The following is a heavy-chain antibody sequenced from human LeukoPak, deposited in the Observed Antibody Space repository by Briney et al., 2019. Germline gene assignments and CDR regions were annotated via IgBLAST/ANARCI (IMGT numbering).Heavy chain of an antibody. J-gene: IGHJ4*02. D-gene: IGHD3-9*01. CDR2: IWYDGSNK. CDR3: ARDAGRYFDWLGY. Sequence: PGRSLRLSCEASGFTFSSYGMHWVRQAPGKGLEWVAVIWYDGSNKYYADSVKGRFTISRDNSKNTLYLQMNSLRAEDTAVYYCARDAGRYFDWLGYWGQGTLVTVSS. V-gene: IGHV3-33*01. CDR1: GFTFSSYG.